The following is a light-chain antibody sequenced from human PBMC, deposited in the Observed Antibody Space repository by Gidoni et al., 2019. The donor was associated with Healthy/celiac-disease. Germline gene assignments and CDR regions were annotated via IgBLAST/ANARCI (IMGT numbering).Light chain of an antibody. CDR1: QSVSGN. CDR2: GAS. J-gene: IGKJ2*01. V-gene: IGKV3-15*01. Sequence: EIVMTQSPATLSVSPGERATLSCRASQSVSGNLAWYQQNPGQAPRLLIYGASTRATGIPARFSGSGSGTEFTLTISSLQSEDFAVYYCQQYNNWPPYTFGQGTKLEIK. CDR3: QQYNNWPPYT.